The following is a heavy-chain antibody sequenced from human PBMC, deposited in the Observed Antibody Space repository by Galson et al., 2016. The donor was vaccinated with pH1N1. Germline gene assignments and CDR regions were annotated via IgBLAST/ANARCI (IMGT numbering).Heavy chain of an antibody. CDR3: ARQDGNWFDP. V-gene: IGHV1-2*02. J-gene: IGHJ5*02. CDR2: INPSSGGT. CDR1: GYIFTNHH. Sequence: SVKVSCKASGYIFTNHHIHWVRQAPGQELEWMGWINPSSGGTKSAQRFQGSVTMTRDTSISTAFLQLRGLTPDDTAVYYCARQDGNWFDPWGQGTLVTVSS.